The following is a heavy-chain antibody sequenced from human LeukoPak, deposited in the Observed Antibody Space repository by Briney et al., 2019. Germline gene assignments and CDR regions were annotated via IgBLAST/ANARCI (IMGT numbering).Heavy chain of an antibody. CDR2: INHSGST. D-gene: IGHD3-10*01. Sequence: SETLSLTCAVYGRSFSGYYWSWIRQPPGKGLEWIGEINHSGSTNYNPSLKSRVTISVDTSKNQFSLKLSSVTAADTAVYYCARGRLVYGSGSYYNYWGQGTLVTVSS. CDR3: ARGRLVYGSGSYYNY. V-gene: IGHV4-34*01. CDR1: GRSFSGYY. J-gene: IGHJ4*02.